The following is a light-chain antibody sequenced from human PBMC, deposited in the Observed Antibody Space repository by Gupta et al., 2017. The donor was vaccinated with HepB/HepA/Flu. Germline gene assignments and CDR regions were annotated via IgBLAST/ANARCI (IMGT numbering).Light chain of an antibody. Sequence: DVVMTQSPLSLPVTLGQPASISCRSSQSLVGWGQSPRRLIYKVSNRDSGVPDRFSGSGSGTDFTLKISRVEAEDVGVYYCKQYKHCPYTFGHGTKVDI. V-gene: IGKV2-30*01. CDR3: KQYKHCPYT. CDR2: KVS. J-gene: IGKJ3*01. CDR1: QSLVGW.